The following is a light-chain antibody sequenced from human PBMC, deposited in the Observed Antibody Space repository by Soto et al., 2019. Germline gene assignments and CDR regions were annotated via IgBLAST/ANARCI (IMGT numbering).Light chain of an antibody. Sequence: EIVMTQSPATLSVSPGERATLSFRAIQSVSSSYLAWYQQKPGQPPRLLIYDGSTRATGIPDRFSGSGSGTDFTLTISKLEPGDFAVYYCQQYDTSDTWTFGQGTKVDIK. CDR1: QSVSSSY. V-gene: IGKV3-20*01. CDR2: DGS. CDR3: QQYDTSDTWT. J-gene: IGKJ1*01.